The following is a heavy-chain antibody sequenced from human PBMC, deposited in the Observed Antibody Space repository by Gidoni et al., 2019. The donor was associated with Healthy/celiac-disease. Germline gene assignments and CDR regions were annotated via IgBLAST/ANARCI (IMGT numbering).Heavy chain of an antibody. CDR1: GGSFRGYY. CDR2: INHRGST. D-gene: IGHD3-22*01. V-gene: IGHV4-34*01. Sequence: QVQLQQWGAGLLKPSETLSLTCAVYGGSFRGYYWSWIRQPPGKGLEWIGEINHRGSTNYNPSLKSRVTISVDTSKNQFSLKLSAVTAADTAVYYCARGDYYDSSGYYYWGQGTLVTVSS. CDR3: ARGDYYDSSGYYY. J-gene: IGHJ4*02.